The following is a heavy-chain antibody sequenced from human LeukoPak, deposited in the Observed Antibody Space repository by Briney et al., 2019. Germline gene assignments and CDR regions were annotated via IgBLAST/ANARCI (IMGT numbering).Heavy chain of an antibody. D-gene: IGHD6-13*01. CDR3: ASIAAAGTVDY. J-gene: IGHJ4*02. CDR2: VYFTGST. V-gene: IGHV4-59*08. Sequence: SSETLSLTCTVSGGSITTYYWSWIRLSPGKGLEWIGYVYFTGSTNYNPSLKSRVTISVDTSKNQFSLKLSSVTAADTAVYYCASIAAAGTVDYWGQGTLVTVSS. CDR1: GGSITTYY.